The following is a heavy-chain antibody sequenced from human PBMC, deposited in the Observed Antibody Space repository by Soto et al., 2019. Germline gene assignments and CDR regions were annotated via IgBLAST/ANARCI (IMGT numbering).Heavy chain of an antibody. CDR1: GYTFTGYY. Sequence: GASVKVSCKASGYTFTGYYMHWVRQAPGQGLEWMGWISPYNGHTNYAQKLQGRVTMTTDTSTSTAYMELRSLRSDDTAVYYCARHRNFFDYWGQGTLVTVSS. V-gene: IGHV1-18*04. CDR3: ARHRNFFDY. CDR2: ISPYNGHT. J-gene: IGHJ4*02.